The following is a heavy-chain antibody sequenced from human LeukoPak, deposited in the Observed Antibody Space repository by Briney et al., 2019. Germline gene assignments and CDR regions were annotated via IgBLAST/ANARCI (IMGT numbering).Heavy chain of an antibody. CDR3: ARDLRGTSGWSAFDI. CDR2: ISYDGSYM. D-gene: IGHD6-19*01. Sequence: GRSLRLSCAASRFRFSSYSMHWVRQAPGKGLEWVAVISYDGSYMYYGDSVKGRLTISRDNSKNTLHLQMNSLRAEDTAVYYCARDLRGTSGWSAFDIWGQGTMVTVSS. CDR1: RFRFSSYS. V-gene: IGHV3-30*04. J-gene: IGHJ3*02.